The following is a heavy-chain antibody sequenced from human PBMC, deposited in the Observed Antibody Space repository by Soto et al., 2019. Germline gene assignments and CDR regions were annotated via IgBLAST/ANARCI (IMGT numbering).Heavy chain of an antibody. J-gene: IGHJ3*02. CDR1: GFTLRNSR. D-gene: IGHD3-22*01. CDR2: IKQDGSDT. Sequence: GGSLRLSCAASGFTLRNSRMSWVRQAPGKGLEWVANIKQDGSDTYYVDSVKGRFTISRDNAKNSLYLQMNSLRAEDTAVYYCSGYYSYAFDIWGQGTMVTVSS. V-gene: IGHV3-7*05. CDR3: SGYYSYAFDI.